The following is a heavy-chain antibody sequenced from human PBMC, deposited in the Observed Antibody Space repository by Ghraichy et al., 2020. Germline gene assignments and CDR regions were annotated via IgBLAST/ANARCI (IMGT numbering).Heavy chain of an antibody. D-gene: IGHD3-9*01. J-gene: IGHJ3*02. CDR3: AREGRYYDILTGYVRSNAFDI. Sequence: SETLSLTCTVSGYSISSGYYWGWIRQPPGKGLEWIGSIYHSGSTYYNPSLKSRVTISVDTSKNQFSLKLSSVTAADTAVYYCAREGRYYDILTGYVRSNAFDIWGQGTMVTVSS. CDR2: IYHSGST. V-gene: IGHV4-38-2*02. CDR1: GYSISSGYY.